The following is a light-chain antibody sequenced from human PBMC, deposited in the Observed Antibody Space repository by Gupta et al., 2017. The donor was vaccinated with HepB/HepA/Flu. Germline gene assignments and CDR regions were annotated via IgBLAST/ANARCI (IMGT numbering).Light chain of an antibody. CDR2: DGS. CDR1: QDIRNY. Sequence: DIQMTQSPSSLSASVGDRVTITCRASQDIRNYLNWYQQKPGKAPKVLIYDGSNLERRVPSRFSGSGSGTDFSLTISSLQPEEFATYFCQQEDDLPYTFGQGTKLEIK. CDR3: QQEDDLPYT. J-gene: IGKJ2*01. V-gene: IGKV1-33*01.